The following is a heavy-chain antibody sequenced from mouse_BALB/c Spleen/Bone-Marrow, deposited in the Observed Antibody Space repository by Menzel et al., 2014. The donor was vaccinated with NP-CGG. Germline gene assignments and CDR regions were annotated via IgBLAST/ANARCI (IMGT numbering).Heavy chain of an antibody. CDR3: APYDGYYNWYFDV. CDR1: GYTFTSYT. Sequence: VNVVESGAELARPGASVKMSCKASGYTFTSYTMHWIKQRPGRGLEWIGYIDPSSGYSNYNQKFQDKATLTADISSSTAYMQLSSLTSEDSAVYYCAPYDGYYNWYFDVWGAGTAVTVSS. D-gene: IGHD2-3*01. J-gene: IGHJ1*01. CDR2: IDPSSGYS. V-gene: IGHV1-4*01.